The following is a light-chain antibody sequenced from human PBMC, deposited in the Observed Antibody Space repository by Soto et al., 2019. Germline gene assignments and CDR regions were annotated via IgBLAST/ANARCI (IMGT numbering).Light chain of an antibody. CDR2: GAS. V-gene: IGKV3-20*01. CDR3: QQYGSSLSIT. J-gene: IGKJ5*01. CDR1: QSVTDNY. Sequence: EIVLTQSPGTLSLSPGGRATLSCRARQSVTDNYLAWYQHKPGQTPRLVIYGASTRATGIPDRFSGRGSGTDFTLTISRLEPEDFAIYYCQQYGSSLSITFGQGTRLEMK.